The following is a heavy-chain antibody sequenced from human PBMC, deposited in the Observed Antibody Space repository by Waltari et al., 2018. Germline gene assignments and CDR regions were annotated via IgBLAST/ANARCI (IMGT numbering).Heavy chain of an antibody. CDR3: ARGTRDWIHWFDP. V-gene: IGHV4-59*01. CDR1: GGSIGTYY. J-gene: IGHJ5*02. Sequence: QVQLQESGPRLVKPSETLSLTCTVSGGSIGTYYWNWIRQPPGKGLEWIGYTHYSGGTNYNPSLKSRVTISLDTSNSQFSLNLISVTAADTAVYYCARGTRDWIHWFDPWGQGTLVTVSS. D-gene: IGHD5-18*01. CDR2: THYSGGT.